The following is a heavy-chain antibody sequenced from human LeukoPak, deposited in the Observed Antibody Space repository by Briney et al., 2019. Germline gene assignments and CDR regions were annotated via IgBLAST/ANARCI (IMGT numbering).Heavy chain of an antibody. V-gene: IGHV3-7*01. CDR2: IKEDGSEK. J-gene: IGHJ6*02. Sequence: GGSLRLSCVASGFTFSSNWMSWVRQAPGRGLEWVANIKEDGSEKYYVDSVKGRFTISRDNAKNSLYLQMNSLRAEDTAVYYCARDLAPSYYGMDVWGQGTTVTVSS. D-gene: IGHD2-15*01. CDR1: GFTFSSNW. CDR3: ARDLAPSYYGMDV.